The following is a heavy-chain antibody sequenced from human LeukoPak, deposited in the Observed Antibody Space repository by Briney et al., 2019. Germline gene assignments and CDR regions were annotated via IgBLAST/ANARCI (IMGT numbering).Heavy chain of an antibody. D-gene: IGHD4-17*01. CDR3: ATSVKDYGDYRYFFDY. V-gene: IGHV1-46*01. CDR1: GYTFTSYY. Sequence: ASVKVSCKASGYTFTSYYMHWVRQAPGQGLEWMGLINPSGSSTSYAQKFQGRLSLTRDMSTSTDYMELSSLRSEDTAVYYCATSVKDYGDYRYFFDYRRQGTRVTVS. CDR2: INPSGSST. J-gene: IGHJ4*01.